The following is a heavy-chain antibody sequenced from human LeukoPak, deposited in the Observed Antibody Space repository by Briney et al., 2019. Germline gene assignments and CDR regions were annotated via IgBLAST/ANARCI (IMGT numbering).Heavy chain of an antibody. V-gene: IGHV4-61*02. J-gene: IGHJ4*02. Sequence: SQTLSLTCTVSGGSISSGSYDWGWLRQPAGKGLEWIGRIYTSGSTNYNPSLKSRFTMSVDTSKNQFSLKLSSVTAADTAVYYCARDFDFYTAMVEVWGQGTLVTVSS. CDR3: ARDFDFYTAMVEV. D-gene: IGHD5-18*01. CDR1: GGSISSGSYD. CDR2: IYTSGST.